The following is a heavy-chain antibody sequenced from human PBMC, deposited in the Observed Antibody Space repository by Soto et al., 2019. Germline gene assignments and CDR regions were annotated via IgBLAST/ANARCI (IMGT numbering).Heavy chain of an antibody. CDR3: AREWDTNSDHSSGWYDDF. D-gene: IGHD6-19*01. CDR2: ISGYSGHT. V-gene: IGHV1-18*01. CDR1: GYTFSSYG. Sequence: QVQLVQSGAEVKKPGASVKVSCKASGYTFSSYGISWVRQAPGQGLEWMGWISGYSGHTYYAQKFQGRVTMTTDTSTNTVYMELRSLRSDDTAVYYCAREWDTNSDHSSGWYDDFWGQGTLVTVSS. J-gene: IGHJ4*02.